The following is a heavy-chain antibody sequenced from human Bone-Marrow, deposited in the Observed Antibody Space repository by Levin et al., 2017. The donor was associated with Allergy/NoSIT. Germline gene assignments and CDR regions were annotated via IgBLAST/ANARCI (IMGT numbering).Heavy chain of an antibody. CDR1: GFTFNIYD. CDR3: ARGPDCRSTSCNPDH. J-gene: IGHJ4*02. CDR2: IWNDGTVK. Sequence: GESLKISCAASGFTFNIYDMHWVRQPQGKGLEWVALIWNDGTVKHYADSVRGRFTIARDNSQNTVYLQMNSLRAEDTATYYCARGPDCRSTSCNPDHWGQGTLVTVSS. V-gene: IGHV3-33*01. D-gene: IGHD2-2*01.